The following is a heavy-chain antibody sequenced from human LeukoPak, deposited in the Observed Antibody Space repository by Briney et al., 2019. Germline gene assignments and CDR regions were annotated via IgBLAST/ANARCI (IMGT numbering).Heavy chain of an antibody. D-gene: IGHD3-3*01. V-gene: IGHV3-64*01. CDR3: ARDTNREQDI. J-gene: IGHJ6*02. CDR2: ISGNGVTT. CDR1: GFSFSGDY. Sequence: TGGSLRLSCAASGFSFSGDYKHWVRQAPGKGLEYVSAISGNGVTTHYTNSVKGRFTISRDNSKNTVYLQMGSLSTEDTAVYYCARDTNREQDIWGQGTTVTVSS.